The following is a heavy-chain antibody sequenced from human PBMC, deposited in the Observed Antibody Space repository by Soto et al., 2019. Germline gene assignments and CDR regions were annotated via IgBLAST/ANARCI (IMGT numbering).Heavy chain of an antibody. D-gene: IGHD3-10*01. Sequence: ASVKVSCKASGYTFTSYGISWVRQAPGQGLEWMGWISAYNGNTNYAQKLQGRVTMTTDTSTSTAYMELRSLRSDDTAVYYCARDLRDLTPGEIDYWGQGTLVTVSS. V-gene: IGHV1-18*01. CDR3: ARDLRDLTPGEIDY. CDR1: GYTFTSYG. J-gene: IGHJ4*02. CDR2: ISAYNGNT.